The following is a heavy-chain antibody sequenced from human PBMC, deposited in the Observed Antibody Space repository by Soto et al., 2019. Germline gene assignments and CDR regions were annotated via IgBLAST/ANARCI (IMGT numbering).Heavy chain of an antibody. D-gene: IGHD5-18*01. Sequence: VASVEVSCKASGGTFSSYAISWVRQAPGQGLEWMGGIIPIFGTANYAQKFQGRVTITADESTSTAYMELSSLRSEDTAVYYCAREAREPPTKLWAPFDYWGQGTLVTVSS. J-gene: IGHJ4*02. CDR1: GGTFSSYA. CDR3: AREAREPPTKLWAPFDY. CDR2: IIPIFGTA. V-gene: IGHV1-69*13.